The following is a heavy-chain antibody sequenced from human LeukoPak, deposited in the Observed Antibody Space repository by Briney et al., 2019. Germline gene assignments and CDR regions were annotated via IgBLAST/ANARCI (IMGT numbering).Heavy chain of an antibody. V-gene: IGHV3-30*02. CDR2: IRYDGSNK. CDR1: GFTFSSYG. D-gene: IGHD1-26*01. Sequence: PGGSLRLSCAASGFTFSSYGMHWVRQAPGKVLEWVAFIRYDGSNKYYADSVKGRFTISRDNSKNTLYLQMNSLRAEDTAVYYCAKDRSGSYPSYFDYWGQGTLVTVSS. CDR3: AKDRSGSYPSYFDY. J-gene: IGHJ4*02.